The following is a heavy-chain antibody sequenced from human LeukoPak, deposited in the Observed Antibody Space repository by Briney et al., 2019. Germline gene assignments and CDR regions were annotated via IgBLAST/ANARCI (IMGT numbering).Heavy chain of an antibody. CDR3: AREVTPYY. Sequence: GGSLRLSCAASGFTFSTYGMHWVRQAPGKGLEWVAFIRYDGNNKFYADSVKGRFTISRDNSKNTLYLQMNSLRPEDTAVYYCAREVTPYYWGQGTLVTVSS. CDR2: IRYDGNNK. V-gene: IGHV3-30*02. J-gene: IGHJ4*02. D-gene: IGHD2-21*02. CDR1: GFTFSTYG.